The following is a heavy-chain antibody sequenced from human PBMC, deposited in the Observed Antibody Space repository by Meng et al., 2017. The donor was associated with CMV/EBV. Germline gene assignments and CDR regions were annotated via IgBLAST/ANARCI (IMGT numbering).Heavy chain of an antibody. Sequence: QVPLQEEGPGLLELSETLSLTCSVSGGFFSGFFWTWIRQPAGKGLEWIGRIYSTGGTNYNPSFESRVTISLDGSNNQFSLKLNSVTAADTAIYYCARERGDDSGYNFDSWGQGTLVTVSS. CDR3: ARERGDDSGYNFDS. V-gene: IGHV4-4*07. CDR1: GGFFSGFF. J-gene: IGHJ4*02. CDR2: IYSTGGT. D-gene: IGHD3-22*01.